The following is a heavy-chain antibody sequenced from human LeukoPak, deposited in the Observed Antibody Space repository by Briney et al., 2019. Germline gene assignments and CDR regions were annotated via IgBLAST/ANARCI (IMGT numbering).Heavy chain of an antibody. J-gene: IGHJ6*04. D-gene: IGHD2-15*01. V-gene: IGHV1-69*01. CDR1: GGTFSSYA. CDR2: IIPIFGTA. Sequence: SVKVSCKASGGTFSSYAISWVRQAPGQGLEWMGGIIPIFGTANYAQKFQGRVTITADESTSTAYMEQSSLRSEDTAVYYCARADCSGGSCYRYYYYGMDVWGKGTTVTVSS. CDR3: ARADCSGGSCYRYYYYGMDV.